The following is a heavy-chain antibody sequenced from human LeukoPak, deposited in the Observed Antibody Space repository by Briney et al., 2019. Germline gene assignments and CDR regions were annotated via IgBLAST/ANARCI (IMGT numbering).Heavy chain of an antibody. D-gene: IGHD1-26*01. CDR3: AKDAYFNSGSYPYYFDY. CDR2: ISGSGGST. CDR1: GFTFSSYA. J-gene: IGHJ4*02. V-gene: IGHV3-23*01. Sequence: PGGSLRLSCAASGFTFSSYAMSWVRQAPGKGLEWVSAISGSGGSTYYADSVKGRFTISRDNSKNTLYLQMNSLRAEDTAVYYCAKDAYFNSGSYPYYFDYWGQGTLVTVSS.